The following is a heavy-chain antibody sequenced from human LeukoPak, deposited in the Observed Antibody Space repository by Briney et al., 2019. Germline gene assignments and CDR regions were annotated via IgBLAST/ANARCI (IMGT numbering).Heavy chain of an antibody. Sequence: ASVKVSCKASGYTFTSYGISWVRQAPGRGLEWMGWISAYNGNTNYAQKLQGRVTMTTDTSTSTAYMELRSLRSDDTAVYYCARAAYCSGGSCKALSYWGQGTLVTVSS. J-gene: IGHJ4*02. CDR3: ARAAYCSGGSCKALSY. CDR2: ISAYNGNT. D-gene: IGHD2-15*01. CDR1: GYTFTSYG. V-gene: IGHV1-18*01.